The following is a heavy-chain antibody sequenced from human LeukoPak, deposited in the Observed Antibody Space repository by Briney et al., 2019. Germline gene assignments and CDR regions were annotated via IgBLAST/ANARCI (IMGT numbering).Heavy chain of an antibody. CDR3: ARRYCSSTSCLIDY. D-gene: IGHD2-2*01. J-gene: IGHJ4*02. V-gene: IGHV3-48*03. Sequence: GGSLRLSCAASGFTFSSYAMSWVRQAPGKGLEWFSYISSSGTTMYYADSVKGRFTISRDNAKDSLYLQMNRLRAEDTAVYYCARRYCSSTSCLIDYWGQGTLVTVSS. CDR2: ISSSGTTM. CDR1: GFTFSSYA.